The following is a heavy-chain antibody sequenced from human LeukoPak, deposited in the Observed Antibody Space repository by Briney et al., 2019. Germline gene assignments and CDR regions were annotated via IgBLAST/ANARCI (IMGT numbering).Heavy chain of an antibody. CDR1: GGSISSSSYY. CDR3: ARGTLGIVDY. Sequence: PSETLSLTCTVSGGSISSSSYYWGWIRQPPGKGLEWIGSIYYSGSTYYNPSLKSRVTISVDTSKNQFSLKLNSVTAADTAVYYCARGTLGIVDYWGQGTLVTVSS. V-gene: IGHV4-39*07. CDR2: IYYSGST. J-gene: IGHJ4*02. D-gene: IGHD7-27*01.